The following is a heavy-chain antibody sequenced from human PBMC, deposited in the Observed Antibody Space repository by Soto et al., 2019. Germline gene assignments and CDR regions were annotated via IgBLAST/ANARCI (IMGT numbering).Heavy chain of an antibody. D-gene: IGHD3-3*02. V-gene: IGHV3-23*01. CDR3: GKNSITFLYGVGV. Sequence: WGSRRLSCGASGWTFSRFGMNWGLQAPGKGLEWVSSISDRGGSRYYADSVKGRFTISRDNSKKTLYLNMNSLRAEDTALGYCGKNSITFLYGVGVWGQGTTGTVSS. J-gene: IGHJ6*02. CDR2: ISDRGGSR. CDR1: GWTFSRFG.